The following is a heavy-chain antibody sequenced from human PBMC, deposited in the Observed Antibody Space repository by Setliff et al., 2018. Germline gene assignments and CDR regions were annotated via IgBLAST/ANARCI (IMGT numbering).Heavy chain of an antibody. D-gene: IGHD2-15*01. CDR2: FRPSGRT. CDR1: GSAISSGHY. CDR3: GRGFSRIEGWGNWFDP. Sequence: SETLSLTCAVSGSAISSGHYWGWIRQPPGKGGLEWIGSFRPSGRTYYNASLKSRLIITRDTSKNQISLKLTSVTAADTAVYYCGRGFSRIEGWGNWFDPWGQGILVTVSS. V-gene: IGHV4-38-2*01. J-gene: IGHJ5*02.